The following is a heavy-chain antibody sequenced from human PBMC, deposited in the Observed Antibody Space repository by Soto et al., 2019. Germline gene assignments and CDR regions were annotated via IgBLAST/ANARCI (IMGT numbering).Heavy chain of an antibody. J-gene: IGHJ5*02. CDR2: VYYSGSS. CDR1: GDSISGGASF. Sequence: SETLSLTCTVSGDSISGGASFWSWIRQPPGKGLEWIANVYYSGSSYYNPSLKSRLTISVDTTKNQFSLQLKSMTAADTAVYYCAKLSCTSSTCYFPGWCDPWGQVTLVTV. CDR3: AKLSCTSSTCYFPGWCDP. D-gene: IGHD2-2*01. V-gene: IGHV4-31*03.